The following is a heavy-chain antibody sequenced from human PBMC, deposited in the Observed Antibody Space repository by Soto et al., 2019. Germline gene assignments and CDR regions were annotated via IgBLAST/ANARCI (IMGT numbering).Heavy chain of an antibody. CDR2: ISYDGSNK. V-gene: IGHV3-30-3*01. CDR1: GFTFSGYA. D-gene: IGHD2-15*01. J-gene: IGHJ6*02. CDR3: ARGGGGYHYYGMDV. Sequence: QVQLVESGGGVVQPGRSLRLSCAASGFTFSGYAMHWVRQAPGKGLEWVALISYDGSNKYYADSVKGRFTISRDSSKNTVYLQMNSLRAEDTAVYYCARGGGGYHYYGMDVWGQGATVTVS.